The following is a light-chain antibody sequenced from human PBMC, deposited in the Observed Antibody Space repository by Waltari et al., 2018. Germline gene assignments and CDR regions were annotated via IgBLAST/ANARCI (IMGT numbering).Light chain of an antibody. CDR1: QSVTGSY. V-gene: IGKV3-20*01. Sequence: EVVLTQSPGPLSLSPGERATLSCRASQSVTGSYLAWYQQKPGQAPRLLIYGASSRATGIPDRFSGSESGTDFTLTISRLEPEDFAVYFCQQYGSTPLTFGGGTKVEIK. CDR3: QQYGSTPLT. CDR2: GAS. J-gene: IGKJ4*01.